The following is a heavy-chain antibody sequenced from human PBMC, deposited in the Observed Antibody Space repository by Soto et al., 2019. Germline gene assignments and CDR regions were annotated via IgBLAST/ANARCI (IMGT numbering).Heavy chain of an antibody. CDR1: GFTFSSYW. J-gene: IGHJ6*03. V-gene: IGHV3-74*01. Sequence: EVQLVESGGGLVQPGGSLRLSCAASGFTFSSYWMHWVRQAPGKGLVWVSRINSDGSSTSYADSVKGRFTISRDNAKNTLYLQMNSLRAEDTAVYYCARHNYDFWSGYYYYYMDVWGKGTTVTVSS. D-gene: IGHD3-3*01. CDR2: INSDGSST. CDR3: ARHNYDFWSGYYYYYMDV.